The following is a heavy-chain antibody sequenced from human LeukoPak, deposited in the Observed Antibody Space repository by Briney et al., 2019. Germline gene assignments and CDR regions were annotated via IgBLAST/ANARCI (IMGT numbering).Heavy chain of an antibody. CDR1: GYSFTSYW. D-gene: IGHD3-22*01. CDR3: ASAHHYYDSSALDY. J-gene: IGHJ4*02. V-gene: IGHV5-51*01. CDR2: IYPGDSDT. Sequence: GESLKISCKGSGYSFTSYWIGWVRQMPGKGLEWMGIIYPGDSDTRYSPSFQGQVTISADKSISTAYLQWSSLKASDTAMYYCASAHHYYDSSALDYWAREPWSPSPQ.